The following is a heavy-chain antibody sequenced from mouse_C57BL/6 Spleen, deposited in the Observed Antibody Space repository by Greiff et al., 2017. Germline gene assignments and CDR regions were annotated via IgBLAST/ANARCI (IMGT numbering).Heavy chain of an antibody. J-gene: IGHJ1*03. CDR2: ISSGSSTI. CDR1: GFIFSDYG. V-gene: IGHV5-17*01. D-gene: IGHD1-1*01. Sequence: EVKLVESGGGLVKPGGSLKLSCAASGFIFSDYGMHWVRQAPEKGLEWVAYISSGSSTIYYADTVKGRFTISRDNAKNTLFLQMTSLRSEDTAMYYCVYYYGSSYGYFDVWGTGTTVTVSS. CDR3: VYYYGSSYGYFDV.